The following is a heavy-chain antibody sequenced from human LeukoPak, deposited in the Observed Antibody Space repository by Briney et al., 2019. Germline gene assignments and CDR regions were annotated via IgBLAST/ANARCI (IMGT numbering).Heavy chain of an antibody. CDR1: GFTFSSYW. CDR2: IKQDGSEK. CDR3: AREDSSGYFCSL. Sequence: GGSLRLSCAASGFTFSSYWMSWVRQAPGKGLEWVANIKQDGSEKYYVDSVKGRFTISRDNDKNSLYLKMNSLRDEDTAVYYCAREDSSGYFCSLWGQGTLVTVSS. D-gene: IGHD3-22*01. V-gene: IGHV3-7*01. J-gene: IGHJ4*02.